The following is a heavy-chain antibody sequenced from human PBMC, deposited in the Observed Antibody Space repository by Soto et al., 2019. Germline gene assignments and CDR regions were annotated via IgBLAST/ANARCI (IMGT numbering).Heavy chain of an antibody. D-gene: IGHD3-10*01. CDR3: AIVRYAMDRVHYYYGIDV. J-gene: IGHJ6*02. CDR2: IIPIVGTA. Sequence: QVQLVQSGAEVKKPGSSVKVSCKASGGTFSSYAISWVRQAPGQGLEWMGGIIPIVGTANYAQKFQGRVTITADESTSTAYMELSSLRSEDTAVYYCAIVRYAMDRVHYYYGIDVWGQGTTVTVSS. V-gene: IGHV1-69*01. CDR1: GGTFSSYA.